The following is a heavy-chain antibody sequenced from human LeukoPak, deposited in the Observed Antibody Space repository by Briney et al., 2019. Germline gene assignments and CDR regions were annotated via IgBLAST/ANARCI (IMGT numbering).Heavy chain of an antibody. CDR1: GESFISYY. CDR2: IEHSGGT. J-gene: IGHJ4*02. Sequence: SETLSLTCAFHGESFISYYWSWFRQSPEKGLEWIGEIEHSGGTWYSPSLRSRITISIDTSKNQFSLKLRSVTAADTAVYYCARGQTLVDYWGQGTLVTVSS. CDR3: ARGQTLVDY. D-gene: IGHD3-3*02. V-gene: IGHV4-34*01.